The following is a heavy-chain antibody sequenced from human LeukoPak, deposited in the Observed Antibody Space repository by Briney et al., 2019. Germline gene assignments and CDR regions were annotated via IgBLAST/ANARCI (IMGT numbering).Heavy chain of an antibody. V-gene: IGHV3-23*01. J-gene: IGHJ6*02. CDR1: GFTFSSSA. Sequence: PGGSLRLSCAASGFTFSSSAMSWVRQAPGKGLEWVSAISNNGGYTYYADSVQGRFTISRDNSKSTLCLQMNSLRAEDTAVYHCANIARGSVDMDVWGQGTTVTVSS. D-gene: IGHD5-12*01. CDR2: ISNNGGYT. CDR3: ANIARGSVDMDV.